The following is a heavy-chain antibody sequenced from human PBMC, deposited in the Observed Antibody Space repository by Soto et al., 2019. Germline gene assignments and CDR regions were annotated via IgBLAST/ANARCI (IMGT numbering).Heavy chain of an antibody. CDR2: ISSSRSTI. CDR3: AGDQAKAAVNADY. D-gene: IGHD6-13*01. J-gene: IGHJ4*02. V-gene: IGHV3-48*02. Sequence: EVQLVESGGGLVQPGGSLRLSCAASGFTFSSSSMNWVRQPPGKGLEWVSYISSSRSTIYYEDSVKGRFTISRDNAKNSLHLQMNSLRDEETAVYYCAGDQAKAAVNADYWGQGTLVTVSS. CDR1: GFTFSSSS.